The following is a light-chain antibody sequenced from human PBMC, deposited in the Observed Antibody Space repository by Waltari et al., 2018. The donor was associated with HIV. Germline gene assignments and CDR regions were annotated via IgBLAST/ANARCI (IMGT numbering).Light chain of an antibody. CDR2: PVT. CDR1: SSDIGDYNY. V-gene: IGLV2-11*01. J-gene: IGLJ3*02. CDR3: CSFAGSYNLV. Sequence: QSALTQPRSVSGSPGQSVTVSCTGTSSDIGDYNYVSWYQQHPGKAPKLMLYPVTKRPSGVPDRVSGAKSGNTASLTISGLQAEDEAAYYCCSFAGSYNLVFGGGTKLTVL.